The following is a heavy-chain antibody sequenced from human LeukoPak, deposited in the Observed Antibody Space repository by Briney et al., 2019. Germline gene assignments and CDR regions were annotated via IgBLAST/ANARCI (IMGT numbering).Heavy chain of an antibody. D-gene: IGHD3-22*01. V-gene: IGHV1-2*02. Sequence: ASVKVSCKXSGYTFTGYYMHWVRQAPGQGLEWMGGINPNSGDTNYAQKFQGRVTMTRDTSISTAYMELSRLRSDDTAVYYCARSLTMVVVVIAGYWGQGTLVTVSS. J-gene: IGHJ4*02. CDR2: INPNSGDT. CDR1: GYTFTGYY. CDR3: ARSLTMVVVVIAGY.